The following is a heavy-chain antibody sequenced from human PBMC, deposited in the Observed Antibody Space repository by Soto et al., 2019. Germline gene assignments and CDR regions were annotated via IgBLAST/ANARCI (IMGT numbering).Heavy chain of an antibody. D-gene: IGHD6-6*01. CDR2: ISGSGGST. J-gene: IGHJ4*02. CDR1: GFTFSSYA. CDR3: AKDPDSYIEYSSSSVVDY. V-gene: IGHV3-23*01. Sequence: GGSLRLSCAASGFTFSSYAMSWVRQAPGKGLEWVSAISGSGGSTYYADSVKGRFTISRDNSKNTLYLQMNSLRAEDTAVYYCAKDPDSYIEYSSSSVVDYWGQGTLVTVS.